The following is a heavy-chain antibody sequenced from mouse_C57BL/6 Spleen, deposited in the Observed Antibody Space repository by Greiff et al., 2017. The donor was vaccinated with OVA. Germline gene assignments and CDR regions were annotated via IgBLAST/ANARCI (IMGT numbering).Heavy chain of an antibody. CDR3: ARAGGSGYPCD. CDR1: GYSFTSYY. CDR2: IYPGSGNP. J-gene: IGHJ2*01. D-gene: IGHD3-2*02. V-gene: IGHV1-66*01. Sequence: QVQLQQSGPELVKPGASVKISCKASGYSFTSYYIHWVKQRPGQGLEWIGWIYPGSGNPKYNEKFKGKATLTADTSSSTAYMQLSSLTSDDSAVDYWARAGGSGYPCDWGQGTTLTVSS.